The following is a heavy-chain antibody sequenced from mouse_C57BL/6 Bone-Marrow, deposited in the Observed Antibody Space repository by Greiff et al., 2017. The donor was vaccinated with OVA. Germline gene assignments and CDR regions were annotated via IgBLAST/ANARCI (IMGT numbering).Heavy chain of an antibody. J-gene: IGHJ3*01. Sequence: EVQLQQSGAELVKPGASVKLSCTASGFNINDYYMHWVKQRTEQGLEWIGRIDPEGGETKYAPKFQGKATITADTSSNTAYLQLSSLTAEDTAVYYCARSRGKGFAYWGQGTLVTVSA. V-gene: IGHV14-2*01. CDR2: IDPEGGET. CDR3: ARSRGKGFAY. CDR1: GFNINDYY.